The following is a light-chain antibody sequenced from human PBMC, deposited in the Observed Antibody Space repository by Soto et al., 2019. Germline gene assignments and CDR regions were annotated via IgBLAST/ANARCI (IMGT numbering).Light chain of an antibody. Sequence: QSALTQPASVSGSPGQSITISCTGTSSDVCGYNYVSWYQQHPGKAPKLMIYDVSNRPSEVSNRFSGSKSGNTASLTISGLQAEDXADYYCSSYTSSSTLAVFGGGTQLTVL. V-gene: IGLV2-14*01. CDR1: SSDVCGYNY. CDR2: DVS. CDR3: SSYTSSSTLAV. J-gene: IGLJ3*02.